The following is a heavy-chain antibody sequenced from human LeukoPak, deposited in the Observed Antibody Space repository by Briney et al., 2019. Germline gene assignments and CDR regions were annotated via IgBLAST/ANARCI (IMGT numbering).Heavy chain of an antibody. CDR2: INGDESSI. J-gene: IGHJ4*02. CDR3: AKDTVWLSPRHSSSDY. D-gene: IGHD6-6*01. V-gene: IGHV3-74*01. Sequence: HSGGSLRLSCAASGFTFSDYWMHWLRHVPGKGLMWVARINGDESSIAYADSVKGRFTISRDNSKNTLYLQMNSLRAEDTAVYYCAKDTVWLSPRHSSSDYWGQGTLVTVSS. CDR1: GFTFSDYW.